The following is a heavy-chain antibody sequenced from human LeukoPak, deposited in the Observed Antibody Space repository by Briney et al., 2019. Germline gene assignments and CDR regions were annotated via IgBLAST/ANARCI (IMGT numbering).Heavy chain of an antibody. Sequence: GRSLRLSCAASGFTFSSYGMHWVRQAPGKGLEWVAVISYDGSNKYYADSVKGRFTISGDNSKNTLYLQMNSLRAEDTAVYYCAKDLFRSTGGGYFQHWGQGTLVTVSS. D-gene: IGHD2-2*01. J-gene: IGHJ1*01. CDR3: AKDLFRSTGGGYFQH. CDR2: ISYDGSNK. CDR1: GFTFSSYG. V-gene: IGHV3-30*18.